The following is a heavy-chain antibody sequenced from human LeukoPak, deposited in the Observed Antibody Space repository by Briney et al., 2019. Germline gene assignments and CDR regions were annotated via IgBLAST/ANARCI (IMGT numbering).Heavy chain of an antibody. J-gene: IGHJ4*02. V-gene: IGHV4-38-2*01. CDR2: IYHSGST. CDR1: GYSISSGYY. D-gene: IGHD2-2*01. Sequence: SETLSLTCAVSGYSISSGYYWGWIRQPPGKGLEWIGSIYHSGSTYYNPSLKSRVTISVDTSKNQFSLKLSSVTAADTAVYYCARQMPETLDYWGQGTLVTVSS. CDR3: ARQMPETLDY.